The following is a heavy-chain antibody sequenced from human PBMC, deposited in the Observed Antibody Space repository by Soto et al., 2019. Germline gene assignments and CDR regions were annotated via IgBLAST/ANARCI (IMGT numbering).Heavy chain of an antibody. CDR2: ISSDESTV. V-gene: IGHV3-11*01. CDR1: GLTFRNYV. CDR3: ATLTAPTDY. J-gene: IGHJ4*02. D-gene: IGHD2-21*02. Sequence: GGSLRLSCVASGLTFRNYVMNWIRQAPGKGPEWLSYISSDESTVFYADSVKGRFTTSRDNAQNSVYLQMNSLRAEDTAVYYWATLTAPTDYWGQGSLVTVSS.